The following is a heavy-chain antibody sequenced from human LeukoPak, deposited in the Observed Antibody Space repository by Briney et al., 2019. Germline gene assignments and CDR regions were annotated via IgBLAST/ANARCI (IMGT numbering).Heavy chain of an antibody. CDR1: GGTFSSYV. V-gene: IGHV1-69*13. J-gene: IGHJ4*02. CDR3: ARDIPSSSGDY. D-gene: IGHD6-6*01. Sequence: GASVKVSCKASGGTFSSYVINWVRQAPGQGLEWMGGIIPIFGTANCAQKFQGRVTITADESTSTAYMELSSLRSEDTAVYYCARDIPSSSGDYWGQGTLVTVSS. CDR2: IIPIFGTA.